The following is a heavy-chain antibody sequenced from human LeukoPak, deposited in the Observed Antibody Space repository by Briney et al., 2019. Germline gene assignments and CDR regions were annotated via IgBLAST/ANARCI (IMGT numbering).Heavy chain of an antibody. D-gene: IGHD6-13*01. V-gene: IGHV3-11*06. Sequence: SGGSLRLSCEASGFTFSDYYLGWICQAPGKGLEWISYISGSSSHINYADSVKGRFTISRDNAKKSVYLQMGSLRVEDTAMYYCARDQIGSWWGQGTLVIVSS. CDR3: ARDQIGSW. J-gene: IGHJ4*02. CDR2: ISGSSSHI. CDR1: GFTFSDYY.